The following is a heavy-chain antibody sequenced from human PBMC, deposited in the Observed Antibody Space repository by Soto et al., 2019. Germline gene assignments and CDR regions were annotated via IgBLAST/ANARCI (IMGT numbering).Heavy chain of an antibody. CDR2: IYYSGST. J-gene: IGHJ4*02. CDR1: GDSISSTTYY. CDR3: ARRKSYYYDSGGYYYPFDY. V-gene: IGHV4-39*01. Sequence: SETLSLTCTVSGDSISSTTYYWGWIRQPPGKGLEWIGSIYYSGSTYYNPPLKSRVTISVDTSKNQFSLKLSSVTAADTAVYFCARRKSYYYDSGGYYYPFDYWGQGTLVT. D-gene: IGHD3-22*01.